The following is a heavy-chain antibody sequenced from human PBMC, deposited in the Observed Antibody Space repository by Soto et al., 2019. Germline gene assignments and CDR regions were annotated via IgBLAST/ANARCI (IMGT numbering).Heavy chain of an antibody. Sequence: GGSLRLSCTASGFTFSDYVIHWVRQAPGKGLEWVAVIWSDGSNPYYADSVKGRFTISRDNSKNTLYLQMSSLRAEDTAVYYCARDHGWLSLDSWGQGTLVTVSS. CDR2: IWSDGSNP. CDR1: GFTFSDYV. V-gene: IGHV3-33*01. CDR3: ARDHGWLSLDS. J-gene: IGHJ4*02. D-gene: IGHD6-19*01.